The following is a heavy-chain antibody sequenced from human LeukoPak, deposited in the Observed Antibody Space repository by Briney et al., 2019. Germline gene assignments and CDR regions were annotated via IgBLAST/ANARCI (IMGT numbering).Heavy chain of an antibody. J-gene: IGHJ4*02. CDR1: GFTFSSYG. V-gene: IGHV3-33*01. Sequence: GRSLRLSCAASGFTFSSYGMPWVRQAPGKGLEWVAVIWYDGSNKYYADSVKGRFTISRDNSKNTLYLQMNSLRAEDTAVYYCARDGHYYDSSGYYLDYWGQGTLVTVSS. CDR3: ARDGHYYDSSGYYLDY. CDR2: IWYDGSNK. D-gene: IGHD3-22*01.